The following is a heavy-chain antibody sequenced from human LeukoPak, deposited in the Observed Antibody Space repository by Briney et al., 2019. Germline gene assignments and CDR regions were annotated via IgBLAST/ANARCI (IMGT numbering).Heavy chain of an antibody. J-gene: IGHJ5*02. CDR1: GYTFTSYY. Sequence: ASVKVSCKASGYTFTSYYMHWVRQAPGQGLEWMGIINPSGGSTSYAQKFQGRVTMTRDTSTSTVYMELSSLRSEDTAVYYCAREYYDFWSGYYGYNWFDPWGQGTQVTVSS. D-gene: IGHD3-3*01. CDR2: INPSGGST. CDR3: AREYYDFWSGYYGYNWFDP. V-gene: IGHV1-46*01.